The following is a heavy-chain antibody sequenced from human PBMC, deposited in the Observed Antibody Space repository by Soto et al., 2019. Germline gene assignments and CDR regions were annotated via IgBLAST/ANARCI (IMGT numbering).Heavy chain of an antibody. J-gene: IGHJ4*02. CDR2: IYQNGHT. CDR1: SGSIKTDVW. CDR3: ARDAAVAGETDRFDY. Sequence: SETLSLTCTVSSGSIKTDVWWSWLRRPPGKGLEWIGEIYQNGHTNYNPSLKSRVTMSVDKSKNQFSLILTSVTAADTAMYYCARDAAVAGETDRFDYWGQGFLVTVS. D-gene: IGHD6-19*01. V-gene: IGHV4-4*02.